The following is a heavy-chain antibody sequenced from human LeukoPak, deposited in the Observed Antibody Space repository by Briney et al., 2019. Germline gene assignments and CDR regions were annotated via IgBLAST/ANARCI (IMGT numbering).Heavy chain of an antibody. J-gene: IGHJ4*02. CDR3: STPSF. CDR1: GFIFTNAW. D-gene: IGHD3-16*02. CDR2: TKSKTDGGTI. Sequence: GGCLRLSCVTSGFIFTNAWTKWGRHALGKGLEWSGRTKSKTDGGTIDYAAPVKGRFTISRDDSNNTLYLQMDNLKTEGTAIYYCSTPSFWGQGTLVTVAS. V-gene: IGHV3-15*07.